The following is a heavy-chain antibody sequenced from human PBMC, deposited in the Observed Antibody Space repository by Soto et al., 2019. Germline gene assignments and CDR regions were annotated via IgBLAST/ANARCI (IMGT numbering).Heavy chain of an antibody. Sequence: SLRLSCAASGFTFSSYWMSWVRQAPGKGLEWVANIKQDGSEKYYVDSVKGRFTISRDNAKNSLYLQMNSLRAEDTAVYYCARDFDIVLMVYAPVLDYWGQGTLVTVSS. CDR3: ARDFDIVLMVYAPVLDY. CDR1: GFTFSSYW. V-gene: IGHV3-7*05. D-gene: IGHD2-8*01. J-gene: IGHJ4*02. CDR2: IKQDGSEK.